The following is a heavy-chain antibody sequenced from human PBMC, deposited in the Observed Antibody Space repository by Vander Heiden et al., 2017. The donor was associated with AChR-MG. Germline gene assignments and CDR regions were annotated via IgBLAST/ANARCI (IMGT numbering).Heavy chain of an antibody. J-gene: IGHJ4*02. D-gene: IGHD2-15*01. Sequence: EAQPVESGVGLVQPGGSLKLSCAPSGFLSCRSAMHWVRQASGKGLEWVGRIRSKANSYATAYTASVKGRFTISRDDSKNTAYLQMNSLKTEDTAVYYCTRQPRYCSGGSCYPMDYWGQGTLVTVSS. CDR2: IRSKANSYAT. V-gene: IGHV3-73*02. CDR1: GFLSCRSA. CDR3: TRQPRYCSGGSCYPMDY.